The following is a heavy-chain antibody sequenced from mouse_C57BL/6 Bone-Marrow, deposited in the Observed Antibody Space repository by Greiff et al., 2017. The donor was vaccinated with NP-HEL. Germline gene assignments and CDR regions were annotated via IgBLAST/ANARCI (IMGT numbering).Heavy chain of an antibody. CDR1: GYTFTSYW. Sequence: QVQLKQPGAELVMPGASVKLSCKASGYTFTSYWLHWVKQRPGQGLEWIGELDPSDSYTNYNQKFKGKSTLTVDKSSSTAYMQLSRLTTEDSAVYYCARNWAQGSGFAYWGQGTLVTVSA. CDR2: LDPSDSYT. J-gene: IGHJ3*01. CDR3: ARNWAQGSGFAY. D-gene: IGHD3-2*02. V-gene: IGHV1-69*01.